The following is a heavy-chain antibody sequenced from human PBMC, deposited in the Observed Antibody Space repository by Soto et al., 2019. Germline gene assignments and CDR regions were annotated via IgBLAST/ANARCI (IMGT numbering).Heavy chain of an antibody. CDR2: VHYSGNT. D-gene: IGHD2-15*01. J-gene: IGHJ5*02. V-gene: IGHV4-38-2*02. Sequence: SETLSLTCTVSCYSISSGYHWAWIRQPPGKGLEWLGSVHYSGNTYYNPSLKSRLTISVDKSKNQFSLNLSSVTAADTAVYYCARQDRVVAEGRWFDPWGQGTRVTLSS. CDR3: ARQDRVVAEGRWFDP. CDR1: CYSISSGYH.